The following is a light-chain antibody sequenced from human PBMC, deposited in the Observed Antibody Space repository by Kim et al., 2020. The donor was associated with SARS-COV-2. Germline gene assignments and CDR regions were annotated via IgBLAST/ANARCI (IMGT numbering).Light chain of an antibody. J-gene: IGKJ1*01. V-gene: IGKV1-39*01. Sequence: DIQMTQSPSSLSSSVGDRVTITCQASQDISRYLNWYQQKPGKAPKLLIYTASSLQSGVPSRFTGSGSETDFTLTISSLQPEDFATYYCQQTYSASRTFGQGTKVDIK. CDR1: QDISRY. CDR2: TAS. CDR3: QQTYSASRT.